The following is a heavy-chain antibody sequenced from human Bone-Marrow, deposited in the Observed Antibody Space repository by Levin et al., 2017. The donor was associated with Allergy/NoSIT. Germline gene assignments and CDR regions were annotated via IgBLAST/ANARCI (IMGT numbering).Heavy chain of an antibody. J-gene: IGHJ4*02. CDR2: ISYDGSYK. V-gene: IGHV3-30*18. D-gene: IGHD6-19*01. Sequence: RAGGSLRLSCVDSGLPFSSYGMHWVRQAPGKGLEWVAVISYDGSYKYYAASVKGRFTVSRDNSKNTLYLQMNSLRAEDTAVYYCAKGGDTYGWYWDYFANWGQGTLVTVSS. CDR3: AKGGDTYGWYWDYFAN. CDR1: GLPFSSYG.